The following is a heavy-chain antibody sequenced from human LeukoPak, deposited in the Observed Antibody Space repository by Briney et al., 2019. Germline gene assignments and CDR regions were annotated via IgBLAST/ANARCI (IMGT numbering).Heavy chain of an antibody. CDR2: IIPIFGTA. V-gene: IGHV1-69*05. CDR1: GGTFSSYA. Sequence: EASVKVSCKASGGTFSSYAISWVRQAPGQGLEWMGGIIPIFGTANYAQKLQGRVTMTTDTSTSTAYMELRSLRSDDTAVYYCARDGRPEVYDFWSGYYYYYYMDVWGKGTTVTVSS. J-gene: IGHJ6*03. D-gene: IGHD3-3*01. CDR3: ARDGRPEVYDFWSGYYYYYYMDV.